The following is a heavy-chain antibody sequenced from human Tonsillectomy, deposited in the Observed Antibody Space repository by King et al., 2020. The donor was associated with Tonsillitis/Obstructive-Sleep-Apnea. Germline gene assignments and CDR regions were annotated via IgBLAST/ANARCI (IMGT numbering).Heavy chain of an antibody. CDR1: GFNFDYYA. CDR3: AKAVDGGNSYHFDY. J-gene: IGHJ4*02. V-gene: IGHV3-9*01. D-gene: IGHD4-23*01. CDR2: ISWNSGSI. Sequence: VQLQESGGDVVQPGRSLRLSCAASGFNFDYYAMHWVRQVPGKGLEWVLSISWNSGSIGYADSVKRRFTISRDNVKNSLYLQMNSLRAEDTAFYYCAKAVDGGNSYHFDYWGQGTLVTVSS.